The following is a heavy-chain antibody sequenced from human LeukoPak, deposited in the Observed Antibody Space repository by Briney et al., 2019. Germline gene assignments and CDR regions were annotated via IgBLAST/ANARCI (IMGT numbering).Heavy chain of an antibody. Sequence: GSLRLSCAASGFTFSSYAMSWVRQASGKGLEWVSAISGSGGSTYYADSVKGRFTISRDNSKNSLYLQMNSLRAEDTAVYYCAKDRYSGNHLLKDYWGQGTLVTVSS. J-gene: IGHJ4*02. CDR1: GFTFSSYA. V-gene: IGHV3-23*01. CDR2: ISGSGGST. D-gene: IGHD1-26*01. CDR3: AKDRYSGNHLLKDY.